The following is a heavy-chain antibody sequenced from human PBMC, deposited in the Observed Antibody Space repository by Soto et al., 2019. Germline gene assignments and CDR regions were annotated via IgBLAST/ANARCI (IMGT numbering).Heavy chain of an antibody. CDR1: GYTFPSYD. J-gene: IGHJ3*02. CDR2: MNPNSGNT. Sequence: QVQRVQSGAEVKKPGASVKVSCKASGYTFPSYDINWVRQATGKGLEWMGWMNPNSGNTGYAQKFQGRVTMTRNTSISTDYMELSSMRSEDTAVYYCARVVGGSYSPDAFDIWGQGTMVTVSS. V-gene: IGHV1-8*01. CDR3: ARVVGGSYSPDAFDI. D-gene: IGHD1-26*01.